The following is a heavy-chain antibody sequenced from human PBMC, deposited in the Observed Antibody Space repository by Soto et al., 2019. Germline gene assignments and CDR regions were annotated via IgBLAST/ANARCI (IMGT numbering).Heavy chain of an antibody. CDR2: IIPFFKAT. CDR1: GGTFSSHA. V-gene: IGHV1-69*01. CDR3: ARDVPLNYYDGTFSYYAMDV. D-gene: IGHD3-16*01. J-gene: IGHJ6*02. Sequence: QVQLVQSGAEVKKPGSSVKVSYKVSGGTFSSHAISWVRQAPGQGLEWMGGIIPFFKATSFAQKFQGRVTITADDSTSTAYMDLYSLGSEDTAVYYCARDVPLNYYDGTFSYYAMDVWGQGTTVTVSS.